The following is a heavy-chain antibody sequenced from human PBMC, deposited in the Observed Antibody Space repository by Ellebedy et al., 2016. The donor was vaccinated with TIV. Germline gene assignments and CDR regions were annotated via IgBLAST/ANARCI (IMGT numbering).Heavy chain of an antibody. CDR3: SRTSSCITGWSFWFDP. J-gene: IGHJ5*02. CDR2: IRSHHGDT. V-gene: IGHV3-23*01. D-gene: IGHD1-20*01. Sequence: GESLKISCVASGFTFSSYTMIWFRQAPGRGLECFSAIRSHHGDTHYSDSVKGRFTISRDDSKNKVYLQMNTLRAEDTAIYYCSRTSSCITGWSFWFDPWGQGSLVTVSA. CDR1: GFTFSSYT.